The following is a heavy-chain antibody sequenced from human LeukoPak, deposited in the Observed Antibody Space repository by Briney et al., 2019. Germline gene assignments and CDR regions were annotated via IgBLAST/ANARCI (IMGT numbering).Heavy chain of an antibody. V-gene: IGHV4-34*01. J-gene: IGHJ4*02. D-gene: IGHD5-18*01. CDR1: GGSSSGYY. CDR3: ARRGYSYGRFDY. CDR2: INHSGST. Sequence: SETLSLTCAVYGGSSSGYYWSWIRQPPGKGLEWIGEINHSGSTNYNPSLKSRVTISVDTSKNQFSLKLSSVTAADTAVYYCARRGYSYGRFDYWSQGTLVTVSS.